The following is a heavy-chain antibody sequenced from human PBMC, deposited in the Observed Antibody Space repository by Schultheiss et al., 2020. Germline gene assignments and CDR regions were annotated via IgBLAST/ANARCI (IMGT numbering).Heavy chain of an antibody. V-gene: IGHV6-1*01. Sequence: SQTLSLTCAISGDSVSSNSAAWNWISQSPSRGLEWLGRTYYRSKWYNDYAVSVKSRITINPDTSKNQFSLQLNSVTPEDTAVYYCARDNPPYPGIAAAGTPEYYYYGMDVWGKGTTVTVSS. J-gene: IGHJ6*04. D-gene: IGHD6-13*01. CDR3: ARDNPPYPGIAAAGTPEYYYYGMDV. CDR2: TYYRSKWYN. CDR1: GDSVSSNSAA.